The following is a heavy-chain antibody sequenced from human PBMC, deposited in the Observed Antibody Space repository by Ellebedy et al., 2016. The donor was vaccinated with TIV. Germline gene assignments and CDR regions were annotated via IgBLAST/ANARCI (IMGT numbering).Heavy chain of an antibody. D-gene: IGHD2-2*01. CDR1: GGSISSYY. CDR2: IYYSGST. J-gene: IGHJ4*02. V-gene: IGHV4-59*01. Sequence: MPSETLSLTCTVSGGSISSYYWSWIRQPPGKGLEWIGYIYYSGSTNYNPSLKSRVTISVDKSKNQLSLNLTSVTAADTAVYFCAAGTGAPGAGDYWGQGIRVTVTS. CDR3: AAGTGAPGAGDY.